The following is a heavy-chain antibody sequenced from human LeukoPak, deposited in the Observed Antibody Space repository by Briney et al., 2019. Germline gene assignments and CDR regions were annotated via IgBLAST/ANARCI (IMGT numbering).Heavy chain of an antibody. CDR3: AGGAIGWRSMDV. D-gene: IGHD2-2*02. CDR1: GGSFSSYY. CDR2: IYYSGST. Sequence: SETLSLTCTVSGGSFSSYYWRWFRQPPGKGLEWIGNIYYSGSTNYNPSLKSRVTMSVDTSKNQFSLKVNSVTAADTAVYYCAGGAIGWRSMDVWGRGTTVTVSS. J-gene: IGHJ6*02. V-gene: IGHV4-59*01.